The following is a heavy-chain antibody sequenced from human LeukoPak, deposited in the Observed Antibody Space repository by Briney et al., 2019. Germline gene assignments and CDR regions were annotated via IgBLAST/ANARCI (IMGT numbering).Heavy chain of an antibody. Sequence: GGSLRLSCVASRFSFRSYWMHWVRQVPGKGLVWVSRVSADGSSTSYADAVKGRFTISRDNAKNTLYLQMNSLRAEDTAVYYCAKDIETFTIFGLDVWGQGTTVTVSS. CDR2: VSADGSST. CDR3: AKDIETFTIFGLDV. J-gene: IGHJ6*02. CDR1: RFSFRSYW. D-gene: IGHD3-3*01. V-gene: IGHV3-74*01.